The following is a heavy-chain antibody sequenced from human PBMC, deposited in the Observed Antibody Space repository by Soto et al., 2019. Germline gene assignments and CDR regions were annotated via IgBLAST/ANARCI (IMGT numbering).Heavy chain of an antibody. CDR1: GYPVTAYY. Sequence: QLHLVQSGAVVKKPGASVTVSCSASGYPVTAYYMHWVRQAPGRGLEWMGGINPATGAAKYTQTFRGGVTMTRDTSTSTVFMELSGLTSGDPAVFYCARGGGVGVAGSAAFDMWGQGTLVTVSS. D-gene: IGHD3-3*01. CDR2: INPATGAA. CDR3: ARGGGVGVAGSAAFDM. J-gene: IGHJ3*02. V-gene: IGHV1-2*02.